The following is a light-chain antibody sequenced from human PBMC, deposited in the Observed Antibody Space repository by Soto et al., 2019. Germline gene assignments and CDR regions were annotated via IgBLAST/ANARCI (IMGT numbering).Light chain of an antibody. Sequence: EIVLTQSPATLSLSPGQRATLSCRASQSVSIYLAWYQKKPGQAPRLIIYDESNRAAGLPARFSGSGSGTDFTLTISSLEPEDFAIYYCQHRSDWPPWTFGQGTKVEIK. CDR2: DES. J-gene: IGKJ1*01. CDR3: QHRSDWPPWT. V-gene: IGKV3-11*01. CDR1: QSVSIY.